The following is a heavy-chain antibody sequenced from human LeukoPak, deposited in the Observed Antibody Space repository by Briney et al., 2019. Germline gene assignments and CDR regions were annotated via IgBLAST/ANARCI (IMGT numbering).Heavy chain of an antibody. D-gene: IGHD3-10*01. CDR2: ISASGGST. Sequence: PGGSLRLSCAASGFTLSSYAMSWVCQAPGKGLEWVSSISASGGSTNYADSVKGRFTISRDNSKNTVYLQMNSLRAEDTAVYYCAKVMKGSERLTMVRGVIIKTAGLYYMDVWGKGTTVTASS. CDR1: GFTLSSYA. CDR3: AKVMKGSERLTMVRGVIIKTAGLYYMDV. J-gene: IGHJ6*03. V-gene: IGHV3-23*01.